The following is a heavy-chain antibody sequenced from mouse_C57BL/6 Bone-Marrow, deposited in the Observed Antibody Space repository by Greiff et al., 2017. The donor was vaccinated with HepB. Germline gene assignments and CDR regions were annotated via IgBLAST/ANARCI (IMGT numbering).Heavy chain of an antibody. CDR3: ARRGNDEAWFAY. J-gene: IGHJ3*01. Sequence: QVQLQQPGAELVKPGASVKMSCKASGYTFTSYWITWVKQRPGQGLEWIGDIYPGSGSTNYNEKFKSKATLTVDTSSSTAYMQLSSLTSEDSAVYYCARRGNDEAWFAYWGQGTLVTVSA. D-gene: IGHD2-12*01. CDR1: GYTFTSYW. V-gene: IGHV1-55*01. CDR2: IYPGSGST.